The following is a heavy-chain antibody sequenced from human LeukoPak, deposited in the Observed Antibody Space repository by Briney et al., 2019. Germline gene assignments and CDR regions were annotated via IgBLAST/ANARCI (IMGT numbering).Heavy chain of an antibody. Sequence: GGSLRLSCAASGFNFDDYGMSWVRQGPGKGLEWVSGINWNGGSTGYGDSVKGRFTISRDNAKNSLYLQMNSLRAEDTAVYYCARDSRGFDYWGQGTLVTVSS. CDR2: INWNGGST. V-gene: IGHV3-20*04. J-gene: IGHJ4*02. CDR1: GFNFDDYG. D-gene: IGHD3-22*01. CDR3: ARDSRGFDY.